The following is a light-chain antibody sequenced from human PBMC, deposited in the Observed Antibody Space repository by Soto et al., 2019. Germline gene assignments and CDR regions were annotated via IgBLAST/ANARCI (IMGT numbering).Light chain of an antibody. CDR1: ESISRDY. J-gene: IGKJ2*01. V-gene: IGKV3-20*01. CDR3: QQYGGVPYT. CDR2: GAS. Sequence: EIVLTQSPGTLSLSPGQRATLSCRASESISRDYLAWYQQRLGQAPRLLTYGASSGATGIPDRFSGSGSGTDFTLTISRLEPEDFAIYYCQQYGGVPYTFGQGTKVDIK.